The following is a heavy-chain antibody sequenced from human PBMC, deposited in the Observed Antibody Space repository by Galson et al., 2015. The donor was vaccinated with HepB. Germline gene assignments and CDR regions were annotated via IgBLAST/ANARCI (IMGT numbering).Heavy chain of an antibody. Sequence: QSGAEVKKPGESLKISCKGSGYSFTSYWIGWVRQMPGKGLEWMGIIYPGDSDTRYSPSFQGQVTISADKSISTAYLQWSSLKASDTAMYYCARPVVHCSSTSCPDAFDIWGQGTMVTVSS. J-gene: IGHJ3*02. D-gene: IGHD2-2*01. CDR1: GYSFTSYW. CDR3: ARPVVHCSSTSCPDAFDI. V-gene: IGHV5-51*01. CDR2: IYPGDSDT.